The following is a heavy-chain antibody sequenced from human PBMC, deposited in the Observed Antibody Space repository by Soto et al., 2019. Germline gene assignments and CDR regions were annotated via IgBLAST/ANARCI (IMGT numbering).Heavy chain of an antibody. J-gene: IGHJ6*02. V-gene: IGHV1-69*06. CDR3: ARGFGDYVRAYYYGMDV. CDR1: GGTFSSYA. D-gene: IGHD4-17*01. CDR2: IIPIFGTA. Sequence: QVQLVQSGAEVKKPGSSVKVSCKASGGTFSSYAISWVRQAPGQGLEWMGGIIPIFGTANYAQKFQGRVTITTDKSTITAYMGLSSLRSEHTAVYYCARGFGDYVRAYYYGMDVWGQGTTVTVSS.